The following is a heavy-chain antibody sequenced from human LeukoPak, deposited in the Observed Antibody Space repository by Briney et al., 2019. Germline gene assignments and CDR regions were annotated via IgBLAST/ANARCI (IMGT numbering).Heavy chain of an antibody. CDR2: FYDSGTT. CDR1: GDSISGNNCY. Sequence: SETLSHTCTVSGDSISGNNCYWGWIRQPPGKGLEWIGTFYDSGTTYFNPSLKSRVTISTDTSKNHFSLKLSSVTAADTAVYYCARDPARTVFRAFDIWGQGTVVTVSS. D-gene: IGHD4-17*01. J-gene: IGHJ3*02. V-gene: IGHV4-39*07. CDR3: ARDPARTVFRAFDI.